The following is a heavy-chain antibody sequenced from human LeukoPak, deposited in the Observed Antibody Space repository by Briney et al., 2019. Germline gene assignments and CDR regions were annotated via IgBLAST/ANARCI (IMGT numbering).Heavy chain of an antibody. Sequence: PGGSLRLSCAASGFTVSSNYMSWVRQAPGEGLEWVSVIYSGGSTYYADSVKGRFTISRDNSKNTLYLQMNSLRAEDTAVYYCARDVRAVAGTEGDYWGQGTLVTVSS. CDR3: ARDVRAVAGTEGDY. CDR1: GFTVSSNY. D-gene: IGHD6-19*01. J-gene: IGHJ4*02. CDR2: IYSGGST. V-gene: IGHV3-66*01.